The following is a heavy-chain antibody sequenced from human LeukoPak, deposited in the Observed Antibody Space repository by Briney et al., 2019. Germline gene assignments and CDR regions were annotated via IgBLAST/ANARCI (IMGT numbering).Heavy chain of an antibody. CDR2: IKQDGSEK. D-gene: IGHD3-9*01. CDR1: GFTFSSYW. Sequence: PGGSLRLSCAASGFTFSSYWMSWVRQAPGKGLEWVANIKQDGSEKYYVDSVKGRFTISRDNAKNSLYLQMNCLRAEDTAVYYCARDQGYDILTGPFDYWGQGTLVTVSS. J-gene: IGHJ4*02. V-gene: IGHV3-7*01. CDR3: ARDQGYDILTGPFDY.